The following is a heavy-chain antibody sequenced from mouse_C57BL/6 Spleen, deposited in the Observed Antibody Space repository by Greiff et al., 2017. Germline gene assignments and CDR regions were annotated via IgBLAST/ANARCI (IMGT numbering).Heavy chain of an antibody. J-gene: IGHJ1*03. CDR1: GYTFTSYW. CDR3: ARWGSYDGYRLPYWYFDV. D-gene: IGHD2-3*01. Sequence: QVQLQQPGAELVKPGASVKMSCKASGYTFTSYWITWVKQRPGQGLEWIGDIYPGSGSTNYSEKFKSKATLTVDTSSSTAYMQLSSLTSEDSAVYYCARWGSYDGYRLPYWYFDVWGTGTTVTVSS. CDR2: IYPGSGST. V-gene: IGHV1-55*01.